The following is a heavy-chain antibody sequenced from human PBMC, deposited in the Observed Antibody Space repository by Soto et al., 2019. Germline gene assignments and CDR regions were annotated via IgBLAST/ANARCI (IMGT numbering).Heavy chain of an antibody. J-gene: IGHJ4*02. V-gene: IGHV1-8*01. CDR1: GYTFTSYD. CDR2: MNPNSGNT. CDR3: ARSLRGRDLRSLGVKLVSQVSYYFDY. Sequence: ASVKVSCKASGYTFTSYDINWVRQATGQGLEWMGWMNPNSGNTGYAQKFQGRVTMTRNTSISTAYMELSSLRSEDTAVYYCARSLRGRDLRSLGVKLVSQVSYYFDYWGQGTLVTVSS. D-gene: IGHD2-15*01.